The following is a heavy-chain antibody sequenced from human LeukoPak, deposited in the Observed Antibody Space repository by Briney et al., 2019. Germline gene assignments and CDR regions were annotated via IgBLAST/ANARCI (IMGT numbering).Heavy chain of an antibody. J-gene: IGHJ3*02. D-gene: IGHD6-13*01. CDR1: GYTFSGYY. V-gene: IGHV1-8*03. CDR2: MNPNSGNT. Sequence: VASVKVSCKTSGYTFSGYYIHWVRQAPGQGLEWMGWMNPNSGNTGYAQKFQGRVTITRNTSISTAYMELSSLRSDDTAVYYCARGYSSSWYFDAFDIWGQGTMVTVSS. CDR3: ARGYSSSWYFDAFDI.